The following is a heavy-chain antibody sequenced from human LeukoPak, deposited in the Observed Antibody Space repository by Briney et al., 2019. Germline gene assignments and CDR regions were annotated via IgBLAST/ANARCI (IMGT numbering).Heavy chain of an antibody. CDR3: ARDPYSYGYGDLDY. CDR2: INPNSGGT. CDR1: GYTFTGYY. V-gene: IGHV1-2*02. D-gene: IGHD5-18*01. J-gene: IGHJ4*02. Sequence: ASVKVSCTASGYTFTGYYMHGVRQAPGQGREGMGWINPNSGGTNYAQKFQGRVTMTRDTSISTAYMELSRLRSDDTAVYYCARDPYSYGYGDLDYWGQGTLVTVSS.